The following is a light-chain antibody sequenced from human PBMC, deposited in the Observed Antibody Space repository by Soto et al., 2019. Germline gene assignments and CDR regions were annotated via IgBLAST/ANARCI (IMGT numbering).Light chain of an antibody. CDR2: TAS. V-gene: IGKV1-5*03. CDR3: QHYNNYPEA. CDR1: QTISIW. J-gene: IGKJ1*01. Sequence: DIQITQSPSTLSGSVGDRVTITCRASQTISIWLAWYQQKPGKAPKLLIYTASTLQSGVPSRFSGSGSGTDFTLTISSLQPDDFATYYCQHYNNYPEAFGQGTKVDIK.